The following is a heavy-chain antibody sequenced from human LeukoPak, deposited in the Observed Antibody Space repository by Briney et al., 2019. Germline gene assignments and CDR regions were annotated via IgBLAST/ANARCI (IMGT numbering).Heavy chain of an antibody. CDR2: IYSGGST. CDR3: AREPARDGYKTGAFDI. CDR1: GFTVSRKY. V-gene: IGHV3-53*01. D-gene: IGHD5-24*01. Sequence: AGGSLRLSCAASGFTVSRKYMSWVRQAPGKGLEWVSVIYSGGSTYYADSVKGRFTISRDNSKNTLYLQMNSLRAEDTAVYYCAREPARDGYKTGAFDIWGQGTMVTVSS. J-gene: IGHJ3*02.